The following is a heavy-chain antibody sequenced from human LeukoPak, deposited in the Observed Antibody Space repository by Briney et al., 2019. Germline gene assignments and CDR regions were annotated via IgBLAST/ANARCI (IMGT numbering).Heavy chain of an antibody. D-gene: IGHD3-22*01. Sequence: GGSLRLSCAASGFTFSSYSMNWVRQAPGKGLEWVSSISSSSSYIYYADSVKGRFTISRDNAKNSLYLRMNSLRAEDTAVYYCAKDRPYYDSSGYSPLCDAFDIWGQGTMVTVSS. V-gene: IGHV3-21*04. CDR1: GFTFSSYS. J-gene: IGHJ3*02. CDR3: AKDRPYYDSSGYSPLCDAFDI. CDR2: ISSSSSYI.